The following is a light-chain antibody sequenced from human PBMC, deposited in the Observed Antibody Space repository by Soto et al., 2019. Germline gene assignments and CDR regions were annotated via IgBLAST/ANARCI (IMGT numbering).Light chain of an antibody. CDR3: HHYTYWPLT. CDR1: HSVSSS. CDR2: GAS. Sequence: EIVMTQSPATLSVSPGERATLSCRASHSVSSSLAWYQQKPGQAPRLLIYGASTRATGLPARFSGSGSGTEFPLTISSLQSEDSAVYYCHHYTYWPLTFGGGTKVEIK. J-gene: IGKJ4*01. V-gene: IGKV3-15*01.